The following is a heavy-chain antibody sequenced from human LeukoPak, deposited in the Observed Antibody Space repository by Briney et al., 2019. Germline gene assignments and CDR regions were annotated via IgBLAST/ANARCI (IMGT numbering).Heavy chain of an antibody. D-gene: IGHD3-10*01. CDR1: GYSISSGYY. V-gene: IGHV4-38-2*02. CDR2: IYHSGST. CDR3: ARVGRLWFGESIDY. J-gene: IGHJ4*02. Sequence: SETLSLTCTVSGYSISSGYYWGWIRQPPGKGLEWIGSIYHSGSTYYNPSLKSRVTISVDTSKNQFSLKLSSVTAADTAAYYCARVGRLWFGESIDYWGQGTLVTVSS.